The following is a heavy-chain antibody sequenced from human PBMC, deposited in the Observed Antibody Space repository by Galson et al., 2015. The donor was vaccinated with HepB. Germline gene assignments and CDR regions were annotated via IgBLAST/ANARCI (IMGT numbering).Heavy chain of an antibody. CDR1: GYTFTSYA. Sequence: SVKVSCKASGYTFTSYAMHWVRQAPGQRLEWMGWINAGNGNTKYSQKFQGRVTITRDTSASTAYMELSSLRPEDTAVYYCARSGGDDAFDIWGQGTMVTVSS. D-gene: IGHD2-21*01. CDR3: ARSGGDDAFDI. V-gene: IGHV1-3*01. J-gene: IGHJ3*02. CDR2: INAGNGNT.